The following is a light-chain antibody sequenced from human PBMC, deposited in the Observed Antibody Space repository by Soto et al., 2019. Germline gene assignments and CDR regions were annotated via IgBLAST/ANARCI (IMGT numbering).Light chain of an antibody. CDR2: GAS. CDR3: QQYGSSRT. J-gene: IGKJ1*01. CDR1: QSVSSSY. Sequence: EIVLTQSPGTLSLSPGERATLSCRASQSVSSSYLAWYQQKPGQAPRLLIYGASSRSTGIPDRVSGSGSGTDFTLTISRLEPEDFAVYYCQQYGSSRTFGQGTNVEIK. V-gene: IGKV3-20*01.